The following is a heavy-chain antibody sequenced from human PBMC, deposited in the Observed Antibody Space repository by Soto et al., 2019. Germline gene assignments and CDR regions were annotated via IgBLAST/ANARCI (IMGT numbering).Heavy chain of an antibody. CDR1: GYTFTSYY. Sequence: QVQLVQSGAEVKKPGASVKVSCKASGYTFTSYYMHWVRQAPGQGLEWMGIINPSGGSTSYAQKFQGRVTMTRDTSTSTVHMELSSLRSEDTAVYYCARGPGIAAAGLYYFDYWGQGTLVTVSS. CDR3: ARGPGIAAAGLYYFDY. CDR2: INPSGGST. V-gene: IGHV1-46*01. J-gene: IGHJ4*02. D-gene: IGHD6-13*01.